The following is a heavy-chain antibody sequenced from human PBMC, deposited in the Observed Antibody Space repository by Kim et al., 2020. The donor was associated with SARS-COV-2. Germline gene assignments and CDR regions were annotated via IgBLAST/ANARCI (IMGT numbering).Heavy chain of an antibody. D-gene: IGHD3-10*01. CDR1: GFTFSSYG. CDR3: AKVRGLLWFGELWF. V-gene: IGHV3-30*18. CDR2: ISYDGSNK. Sequence: GGSLRLSCAASGFTFSSYGMHWVRQAPGKGLEWVAVISYDGSNKYYADSVKGRFTISRDNSKNTLYLQMNSLRAEDTAVYYCAKVRGLLWFGELWFWGQGTLVTVSS. J-gene: IGHJ4*02.